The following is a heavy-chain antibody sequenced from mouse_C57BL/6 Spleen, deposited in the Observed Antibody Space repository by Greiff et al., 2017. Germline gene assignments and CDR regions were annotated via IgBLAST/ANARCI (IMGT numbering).Heavy chain of an antibody. J-gene: IGHJ2*01. V-gene: IGHV5-17*01. Sequence: EVQLVESGGGLVKPGGSLKLSCAASGFTFSDYGMHWVRQAPEKGLEWVAYISSGSSTIYYADTVKGRFTISRDNAKNTLFLQMTSLRSEDTAVYYCARDYYDYFDYWGQGTTLTVSS. CDR3: ARDYYDYFDY. CDR1: GFTFSDYG. D-gene: IGHD2-4*01. CDR2: ISSGSSTI.